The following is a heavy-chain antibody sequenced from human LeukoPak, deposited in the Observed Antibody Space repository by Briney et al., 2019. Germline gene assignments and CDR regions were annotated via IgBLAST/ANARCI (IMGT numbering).Heavy chain of an antibody. V-gene: IGHV3-21*01. CDR1: GFTFSSYS. J-gene: IGHJ3*02. CDR3: ARDKGRITMIVVVTRAVAFDI. Sequence: GGSLRLSCAASGFTFSSYSMNWVRQAPGKGLEWVSSISSSSSYIYYADSVKGRFTISRDNAKNSLYLQMNSLRAEDTAVYCCARDKGRITMIVVVTRAVAFDIWGRGTMVTVSS. D-gene: IGHD3-22*01. CDR2: ISSSSSYI.